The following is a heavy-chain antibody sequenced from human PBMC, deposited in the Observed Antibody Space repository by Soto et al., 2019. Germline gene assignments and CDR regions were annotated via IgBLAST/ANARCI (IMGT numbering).Heavy chain of an antibody. J-gene: IGHJ3*02. Sequence: GESLKISCKGFGYSFSVYWIGWVRQMPGKGLEWMGIIYPGDSDTRYSPSFQGQVTISADRSISTAYLQWSSLKASDTAMFYCARGSSGWAHDPFDIWGQGTMVTVSS. CDR1: GYSFSVYW. CDR2: IYPGDSDT. D-gene: IGHD6-19*01. CDR3: ARGSSGWAHDPFDI. V-gene: IGHV5-51*01.